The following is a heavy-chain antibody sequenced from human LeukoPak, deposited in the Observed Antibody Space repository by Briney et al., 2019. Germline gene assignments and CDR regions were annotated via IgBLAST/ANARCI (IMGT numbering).Heavy chain of an antibody. CDR3: AKGNSGYSYGYFDY. CDR2: ISGSGGST. J-gene: IGHJ4*02. Sequence: PGGSLRLSCAASGFTFSSYAMSWVRQAPGKGLEWVSAISGSGGSTYYANSVKGRFTISRDNSKNTLYLQMNSLRAEDTAVYYCAKGNSGYSYGYFDYWGQGTLVTVSS. V-gene: IGHV3-23*01. CDR1: GFTFSSYA. D-gene: IGHD5-18*01.